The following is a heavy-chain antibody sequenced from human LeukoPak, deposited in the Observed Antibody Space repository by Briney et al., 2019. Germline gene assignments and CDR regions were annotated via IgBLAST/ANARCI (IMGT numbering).Heavy chain of an antibody. CDR3: AKDYDYVWGYFYFDY. J-gene: IGHJ4*02. V-gene: IGHV3-23*01. CDR1: GFTFSSYG. CDR2: VSGSGGTT. D-gene: IGHD3-16*01. Sequence: GGSLRLSCAASGFTFSSYGMSWVRQAPGKGLEWVSGVSGSGGTTYYVDSVRGRFIISRDNSKNTLYLQMNSLRAEDTAVYYCAKDYDYVWGYFYFDYWGQGTLVTVSS.